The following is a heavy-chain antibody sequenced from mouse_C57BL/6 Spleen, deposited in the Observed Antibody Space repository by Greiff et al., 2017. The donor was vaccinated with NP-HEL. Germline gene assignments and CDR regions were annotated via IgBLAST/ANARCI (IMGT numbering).Heavy chain of an antibody. Sequence: EVKLQESGGGLVKPGGSLKLSCAASGFTFSDYGMHWVRQAPEKGLEWVAYISSGSSTIYYADTVKGRFTISRDNAKNTLFLQMTSLRSEDTAMYYCARGYYYGSSPLDYWGQGTTLTVSS. V-gene: IGHV5-17*01. D-gene: IGHD1-1*01. CDR1: GFTFSDYG. J-gene: IGHJ2*01. CDR3: ARGYYYGSSPLDY. CDR2: ISSGSSTI.